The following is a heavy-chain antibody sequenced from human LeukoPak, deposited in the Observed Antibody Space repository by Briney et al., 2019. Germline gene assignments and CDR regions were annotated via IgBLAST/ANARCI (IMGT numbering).Heavy chain of an antibody. CDR1: GYSFTDYW. J-gene: IGHJ4*02. V-gene: IGHV5-51*01. D-gene: IGHD3-10*01. CDR3: ARPGRGALFEY. Sequence: GESLKISCKVSGYSFTDYWIGWVRQMPGKGLEWMGIIYPSDSDAKYSPSFQGHVSISADKSITTAYLQWSSLKASDTAVYYCARPGRGALFEYWGQGTLVTVPS. CDR2: IYPSDSDA.